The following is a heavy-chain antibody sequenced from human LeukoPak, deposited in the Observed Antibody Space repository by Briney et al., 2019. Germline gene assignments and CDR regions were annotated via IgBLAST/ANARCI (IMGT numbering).Heavy chain of an antibody. CDR1: GYSISSGYY. V-gene: IGHV4-38-2*02. Sequence: SETLSLTCTVSGYSISSGYYWGWFRQPPGKGLQWIGSIYHSGSTYYNPSLKSRVTISLDTSKNQFSLKLSSVTAADTAVYYCARSVGTASYFDYWGQGTLVTVSS. CDR2: IYHSGST. CDR3: ARSVGTASYFDY. D-gene: IGHD6-13*01. J-gene: IGHJ4*02.